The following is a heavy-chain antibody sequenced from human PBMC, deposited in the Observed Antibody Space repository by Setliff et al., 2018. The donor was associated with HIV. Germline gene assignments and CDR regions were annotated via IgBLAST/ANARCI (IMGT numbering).Heavy chain of an antibody. V-gene: IGHV3-30*07. CDR2: ISYDGSNK. D-gene: IGHD2-2*01. J-gene: IGHJ6*03. CDR1: GFTFSSYA. Sequence: PGGSLRLSCAASGFTFSSYAMHWVRQAPGKGLEWVAVISYDGSNKYYADSVKGRFTTSRDNSKNTLYLQMNSLRAEDTAVYYCAKEQVPAAIQFHYYYMDVWGKGTTVTVSS. CDR3: AKEQVPAAIQFHYYYMDV.